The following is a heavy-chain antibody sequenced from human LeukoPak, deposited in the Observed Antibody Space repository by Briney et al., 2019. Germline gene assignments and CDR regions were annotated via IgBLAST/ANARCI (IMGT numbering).Heavy chain of an antibody. CDR1: GYTFTGYY. V-gene: IGHV1-2*02. Sequence: VSVKVSCKASGYTFTGYYMHRVRQAPGQELEWMGWINPNSGGTNYAQKFQGRVTMTRDTSISTAYMELSRLRSDDTAVYYCAPAGGYCSSTSCYFDYWGQGTLVTVSS. CDR3: APAGGYCSSTSCYFDY. J-gene: IGHJ4*02. CDR2: INPNSGGT. D-gene: IGHD2-2*01.